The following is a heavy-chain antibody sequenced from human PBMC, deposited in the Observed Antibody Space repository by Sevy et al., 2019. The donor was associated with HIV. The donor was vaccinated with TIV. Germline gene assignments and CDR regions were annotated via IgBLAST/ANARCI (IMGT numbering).Heavy chain of an antibody. Sequence: ASVKVSCKASGYTFTSYYMHWVRQAPGQGLEWMGIINPSGGSTSYAQKFQGRVTMTRDTSTSTVYMELSSLRSEDTAVYYCARDLILGSPIGYCSSTSCLPSSWYMDYWGQGTLVTVSS. J-gene: IGHJ4*02. D-gene: IGHD2-2*01. CDR2: INPSGGST. V-gene: IGHV1-46*01. CDR1: GYTFTSYY. CDR3: ARDLILGSPIGYCSSTSCLPSSWYMDY.